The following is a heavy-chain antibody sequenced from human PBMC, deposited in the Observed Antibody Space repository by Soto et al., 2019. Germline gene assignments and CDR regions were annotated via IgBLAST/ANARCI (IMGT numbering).Heavy chain of an antibody. CDR1: GFTFSSYG. CDR3: AKGGPLRYYFDY. J-gene: IGHJ4*02. V-gene: IGHV3-30*18. Sequence: GGSLRLSCAASGFTFSSYGMHWVRQAPGKGLEWVAVISYDGSNKYYADSVKGRFTISRDNSKNTLYLQMNSLRAEDTAVYYCAKGGPLRYYFDYWGQGTLVTVSS. D-gene: IGHD6-25*01. CDR2: ISYDGSNK.